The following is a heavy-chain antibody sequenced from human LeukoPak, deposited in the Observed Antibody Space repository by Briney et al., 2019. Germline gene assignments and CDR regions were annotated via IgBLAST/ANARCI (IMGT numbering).Heavy chain of an antibody. CDR1: GFTFSSYG. CDR2: ISYDGSNK. Sequence: PGGSLRLSCAASGFTFSSYGMHWVRQAPGKGLEWVAVISYDGSNKYYADSVKGRFTISRDNSKNTLYLQMNSLRAEDTAVYYCAKDTTMSVYYFDHWGQGTLVTVSS. V-gene: IGHV3-30*18. J-gene: IGHJ4*02. D-gene: IGHD3-22*01. CDR3: AKDTTMSVYYFDH.